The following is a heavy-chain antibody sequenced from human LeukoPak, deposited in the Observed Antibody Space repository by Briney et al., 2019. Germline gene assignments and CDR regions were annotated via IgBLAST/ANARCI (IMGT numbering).Heavy chain of an antibody. CDR3: GRSGSYYEGIYFDY. CDR1: GFTFSSYG. J-gene: IGHJ4*02. CDR2: IWYDGSNK. V-gene: IGHV3-33*01. D-gene: IGHD1-26*01. Sequence: PGRSLRLSCAASGFTFSSYGMHWVRQAPGKGLEWVAVIWYDGSNKYYADSVKGRFTISRDNSKNTLYLQMNSLRAEDTAVYYCGRSGSYYEGIYFDYWGQGTLVTVSS.